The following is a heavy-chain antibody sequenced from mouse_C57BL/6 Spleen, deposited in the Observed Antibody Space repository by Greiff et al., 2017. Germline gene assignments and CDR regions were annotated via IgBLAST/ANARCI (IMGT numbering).Heavy chain of an antibody. D-gene: IGHD3-3*01. V-gene: IGHV1-59*01. CDR3: ARGGLLYFDY. Sequence: QVQLQQPGAELVRPGTSVKLSCKASGYTFTSYWMHWVKQRPGQGLEWIGVIDPSDSYTNYNQKFKGKATLTVETSSSTAYMQLSSLTSEDSAVYYCARGGLLYFDYWGQGTTLTVSS. CDR2: IDPSDSYT. J-gene: IGHJ2*01. CDR1: GYTFTSYW.